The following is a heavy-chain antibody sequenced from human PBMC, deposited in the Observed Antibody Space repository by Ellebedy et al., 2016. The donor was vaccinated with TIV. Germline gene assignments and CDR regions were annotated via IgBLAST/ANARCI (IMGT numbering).Heavy chain of an antibody. Sequence: MPSETLSLTCAVHGDSFTAYYWTWVRQSPEKGLEWLGEISHSGRGNYNPPLESRLTISVDKSSNQFPLKLSYVTAADTAVYYCAGTRGYGYVYWGLGTLVTVSS. J-gene: IGHJ4*02. V-gene: IGHV4-34*01. CDR1: GDSFTAYY. CDR2: ISHSGRG. D-gene: IGHD5-12*01. CDR3: AGTRGYGYVY.